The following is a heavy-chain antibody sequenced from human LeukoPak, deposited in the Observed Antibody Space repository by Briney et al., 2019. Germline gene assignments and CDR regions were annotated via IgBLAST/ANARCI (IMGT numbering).Heavy chain of an antibody. CDR1: GFTFSSYW. V-gene: IGHV3-74*01. CDR2: INSDGSST. J-gene: IGHJ4*02. Sequence: GSLRLSCAASGFTFSSYWMHWVRQAPGKGLVWVSRINSDGSSTSYADSVKGRFTISRDNAKNTLYLQMNSLRAEDTAVYYCASTAGPWGLEASHYWGQGTLVTVSS. D-gene: IGHD3-16*01. CDR3: ASTAGPWGLEASHY.